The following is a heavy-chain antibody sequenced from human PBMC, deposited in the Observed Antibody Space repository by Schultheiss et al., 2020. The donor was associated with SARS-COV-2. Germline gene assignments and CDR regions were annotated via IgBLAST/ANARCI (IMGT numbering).Heavy chain of an antibody. CDR1: GFTVSSNY. V-gene: IGHV3-66*04. D-gene: IGHD5-12*01. CDR2: IYSGGST. Sequence: GGSLRLSCAASGFTVSSNYMSWVRQAPGKGLEWVSVIYSGGSTYYADSVKGRFTISRDNSKNTLYLQMNSLRAEDTAVYYCARHGGGYEYYYGMDVWGQGTTVTVSS. CDR3: ARHGGGYEYYYGMDV. J-gene: IGHJ6*02.